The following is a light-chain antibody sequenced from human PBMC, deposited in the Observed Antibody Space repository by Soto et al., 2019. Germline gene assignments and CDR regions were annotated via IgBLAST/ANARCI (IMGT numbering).Light chain of an antibody. CDR3: QNYNTALLT. Sequence: DFTLTQSPTTLSASIGDTVTISCRASQGIASYLAWYQHKPGKSPRLLIYAASILQTWVPSRCSGRRSDSDFTDFSLTITTLKAEDFVVYYSQNYNTALLTIGPGTKVYL. J-gene: IGKJ3*01. V-gene: IGKV1-27*01. CDR1: QGIASY. CDR2: AAS.